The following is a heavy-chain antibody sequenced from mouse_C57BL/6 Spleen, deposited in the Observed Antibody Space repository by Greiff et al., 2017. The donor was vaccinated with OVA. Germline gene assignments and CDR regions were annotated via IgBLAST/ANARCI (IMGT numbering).Heavy chain of an antibody. Sequence: QVQLQQSGAELVRPGTSVKVSCKASGYAFTNYLIEWVKQRPGQGLEWIGVINPGSSGTNYNEKFKGKATLTADKSSSTAYMQLSSLRSEDSAVYVGARSPYYGSSYAMDYWGQGTSVTVSS. V-gene: IGHV1-54*01. CDR2: INPGSSGT. CDR3: ARSPYYGSSYAMDY. J-gene: IGHJ4*01. CDR1: GYAFTNYL. D-gene: IGHD1-1*01.